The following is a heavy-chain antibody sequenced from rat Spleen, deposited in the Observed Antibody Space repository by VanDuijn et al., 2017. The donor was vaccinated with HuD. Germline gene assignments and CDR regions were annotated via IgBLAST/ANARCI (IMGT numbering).Heavy chain of an antibody. V-gene: IGHV5-25*01. CDR3: ARQRGDYFDY. CDR1: GFTFSDYY. J-gene: IGHJ2*01. CDR2: ISTIGDNT. Sequence: EVQLVESDGGLVQPGRSLKLSCAASGFTFSDYYMAWVRQAPTKGLEWVATISTIGDNTYYRDSVKGRFTISRDNAKSTLYLQMDSLRSADTATYYCARQRGDYFDYWGQGVMVTVSS.